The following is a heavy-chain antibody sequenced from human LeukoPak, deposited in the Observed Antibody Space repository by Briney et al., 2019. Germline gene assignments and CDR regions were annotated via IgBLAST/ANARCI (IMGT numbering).Heavy chain of an antibody. Sequence: ASVKVSCKASGYTFTSYGISGVRQAPGQGLEWMGWISAYNGNTNYAQQLQDRVTMTKDTSTSTAYMELRSLRSDDTAVYYCPREPDDSSGYDDYWGPRTLVTASS. CDR1: GYTFTSYG. J-gene: IGHJ4*02. D-gene: IGHD3-22*01. CDR2: ISAYNGNT. CDR3: PREPDDSSGYDDY. V-gene: IGHV1-18*01.